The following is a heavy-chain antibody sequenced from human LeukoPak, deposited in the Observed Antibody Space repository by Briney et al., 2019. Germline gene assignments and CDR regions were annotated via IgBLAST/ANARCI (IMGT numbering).Heavy chain of an antibody. CDR3: ARGVLLSYNWNLQQEDY. Sequence: ASVKVSCKASGYTFTGYYMHWVRQAPGQGVEWMGLINPNSGGTDYAQKFEGRVTRTRDTSISTAYMELSRQRSDDTAVYYCARGVLLSYNWNLQQEDYWGQGTLVTVSS. V-gene: IGHV1-2*02. D-gene: IGHD1-20*01. CDR2: INPNSGGT. CDR1: GYTFTGYY. J-gene: IGHJ4*02.